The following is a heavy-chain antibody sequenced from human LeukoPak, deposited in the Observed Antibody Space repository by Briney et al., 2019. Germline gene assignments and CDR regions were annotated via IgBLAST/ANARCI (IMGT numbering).Heavy chain of an antibody. CDR3: AKDSPSDGYDFWSGYFSYYFDS. Sequence: GGSLRLSCAASGFTFSNYAMNWVRQAPGKGLEWVSLISGGSGSTYYADSVRGRFTISRDNSKNTLYLQMNSLRAEDTAVYYCAKDSPSDGYDFWSGYFSYYFDSWGQGTLVTVSS. J-gene: IGHJ4*02. CDR2: ISGGSGST. V-gene: IGHV3-23*01. D-gene: IGHD3-3*01. CDR1: GFTFSNYA.